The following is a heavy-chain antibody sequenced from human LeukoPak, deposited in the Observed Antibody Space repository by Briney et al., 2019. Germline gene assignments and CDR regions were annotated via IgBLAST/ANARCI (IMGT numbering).Heavy chain of an antibody. D-gene: IGHD2-21*02. V-gene: IGHV3-21*01. CDR3: ARGYCGGDCYGD. CDR2: ISGSSRHI. J-gene: IGHJ1*01. CDR1: GFTFSDYT. Sequence: PGRSLRLSCAASGFTFSDYTMNWVRQAPGKGLEYVSSISGSSRHIYYADSVKGRFTISRDNTKSSLYLQMNSLRVEDMAVYYCARGYCGGDCYGDWGQGTLVTVSS.